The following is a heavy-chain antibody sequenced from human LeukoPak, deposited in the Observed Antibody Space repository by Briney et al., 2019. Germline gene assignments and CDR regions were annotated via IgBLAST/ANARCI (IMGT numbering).Heavy chain of an antibody. CDR3: ARSYCSSTSCPFDY. CDR1: GGSISSGDYY. J-gene: IGHJ4*02. V-gene: IGHV4-30-4*08. Sequence: SQTLSLTCTVSGGSISSGDYYWSWIRQPPGKGLEWIGYIYYSGSTYYNPSLKSRVTISVDTSKNQFSLKLSSVTAADTAVYYCARSYCSSTSCPFDYWGQGTLDTVSS. CDR2: IYYSGST. D-gene: IGHD2-2*01.